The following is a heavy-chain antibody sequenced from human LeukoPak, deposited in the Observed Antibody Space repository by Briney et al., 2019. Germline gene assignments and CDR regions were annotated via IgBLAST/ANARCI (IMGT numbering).Heavy chain of an antibody. Sequence: GGSLRLSCAASGFTFSDYYMSWIRRAPGKGLEWVSYISSSSSYTNYADSVKGRFTISRDNAKNSLYLQMNSLRAEDTAVYYCASIPTYYYDSSGSAVDYWGQGTLVTVSS. CDR2: ISSSSSYT. CDR3: ASIPTYYYDSSGSAVDY. D-gene: IGHD3-22*01. J-gene: IGHJ4*02. CDR1: GFTFSDYY. V-gene: IGHV3-11*03.